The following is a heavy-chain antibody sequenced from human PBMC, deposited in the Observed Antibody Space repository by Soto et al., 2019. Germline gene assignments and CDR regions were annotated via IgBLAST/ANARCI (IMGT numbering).Heavy chain of an antibody. CDR1: GFTFSSYW. J-gene: IGHJ4*02. D-gene: IGHD3-10*01. CDR2: INSDGSST. Sequence: HGGSLRLSCAASGFTFSSYWMHWVRQAPGKGLVWASRINSDGSSTSYADSVKGRFTISRDNAKNTLYLQMNSLRAEDTAVYYCAPLFRGWGQGTLVTVSS. V-gene: IGHV3-74*01. CDR3: APLFRG.